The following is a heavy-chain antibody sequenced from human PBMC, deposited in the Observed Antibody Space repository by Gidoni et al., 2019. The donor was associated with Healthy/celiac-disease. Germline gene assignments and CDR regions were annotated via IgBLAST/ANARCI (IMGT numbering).Heavy chain of an antibody. CDR3: AKDGPPYYYDSSGYPDY. CDR2: ISYDGSNK. J-gene: IGHJ4*02. D-gene: IGHD3-22*01. Sequence: QVQLVESGGGVVKPGRSLRLSCAASGFTFSSYGMHWVRQAPGKGLEGVAVISYDGSNKYYADSVKGRFTISRDNSKNTLYLQMNSLRAEDTAVYYCAKDGPPYYYDSSGYPDYWGQGTLVTVSS. CDR1: GFTFSSYG. V-gene: IGHV3-30*18.